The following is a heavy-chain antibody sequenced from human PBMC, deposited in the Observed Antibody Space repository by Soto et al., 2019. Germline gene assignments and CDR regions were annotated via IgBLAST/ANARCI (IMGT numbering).Heavy chain of an antibody. CDR1: GGSISSYY. CDR3: ARGSYDILAGENTSLKY. D-gene: IGHD3-9*01. Sequence: SETLSLTCTVSGGSISSYYWSWIRQPPGKGLEWIGYIYYCVRTIYIPSVKSRFTISVDTSNTLFSLTLSSVTAADTSVFYCARGSYDILAGENTSLKYWGQGTLVTVSS. V-gene: IGHV4-59*01. CDR2: IYYCVRT. J-gene: IGHJ4*02.